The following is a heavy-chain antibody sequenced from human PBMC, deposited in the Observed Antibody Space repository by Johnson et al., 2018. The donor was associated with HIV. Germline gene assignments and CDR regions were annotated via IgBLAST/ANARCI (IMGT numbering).Heavy chain of an antibody. V-gene: IGHV3-66*02. J-gene: IGHJ3*02. CDR3: ARDRGSMPAVAFDI. CDR2: IYSGGTT. CDR1: GFTVSSNY. D-gene: IGHD2-2*01. Sequence: VLLVESGGGVVQPGGSMRLSCAASGFTVSSNYMSWVRQAPGKGLEWVSVIYSGGTTYYADSVKGRFTISRDNSKNTLYLQMNSLRAEDTAVYYCARDRGSMPAVAFDIWGQGTMVTVSS.